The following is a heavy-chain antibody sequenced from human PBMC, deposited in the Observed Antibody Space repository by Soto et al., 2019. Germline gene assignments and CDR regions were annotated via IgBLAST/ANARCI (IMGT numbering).Heavy chain of an antibody. V-gene: IGHV3-23*01. CDR2: ISGSGGST. CDR3: EGVAGTTSSWYCSTHY. D-gene: IGHD6-13*01. Sequence: EVQLLESGGGLVQPGGSLRLSCAASGFTFSNYAMSWVRQAPGKGLEWVSAISGSGGSTYYADSVKGRFTISRDNSKITLYLQMNSRRAEDTAVYYCEGVAGTTSSWYCSTHYWGQGTLVTVSS. J-gene: IGHJ4*02. CDR1: GFTFSNYA.